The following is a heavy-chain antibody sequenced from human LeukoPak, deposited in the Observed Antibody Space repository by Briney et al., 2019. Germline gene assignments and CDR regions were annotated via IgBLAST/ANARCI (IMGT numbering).Heavy chain of an antibody. Sequence: SETLSLTCTVSGGSISSCYWSWIRQPPGKGLEWIGYISYSGSTNYNPSLKSRVTISVDTSKNQFSLKLSSVTAADTAVYYCARCSSSSFPFNWFDPWGQGTLVTVSS. D-gene: IGHD6-6*01. CDR2: ISYSGST. CDR1: GGSISSCY. CDR3: ARCSSSSFPFNWFDP. V-gene: IGHV4-59*01. J-gene: IGHJ5*02.